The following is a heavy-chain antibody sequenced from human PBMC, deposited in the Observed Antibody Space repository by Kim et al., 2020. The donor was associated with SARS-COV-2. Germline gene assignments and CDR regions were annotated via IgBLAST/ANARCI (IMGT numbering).Heavy chain of an antibody. CDR1: TTNFRTYA. Sequence: GGSLRLSCAAATTNFRTYAMSWVRQAPGKGLEWVSGISDNGVNTYYADSVMGRFTISRDNSKSVLYLQIDSLGAEDTALYYCAKDYGSYGPHSYFDSWGQGTLVTVSS. V-gene: IGHV3-23*01. CDR2: ISDNGVNT. D-gene: IGHD1-26*01. J-gene: IGHJ4*02. CDR3: AKDYGSYGPHSYFDS.